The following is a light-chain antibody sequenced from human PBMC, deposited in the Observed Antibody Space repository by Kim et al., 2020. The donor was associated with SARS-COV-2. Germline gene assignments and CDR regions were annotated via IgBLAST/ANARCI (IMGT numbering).Light chain of an antibody. CDR1: QGISSY. Sequence: SASTGDRVTITYRASQGISSYLAWYQQKPGKAPKLLIYAASTLQSGVPTGFSGSGSGTDFTLTISCLQSEDFATYYCQQYYSYPYTFGQGTKLEI. V-gene: IGKV1-8*01. CDR3: QQYYSYPYT. CDR2: AAS. J-gene: IGKJ2*01.